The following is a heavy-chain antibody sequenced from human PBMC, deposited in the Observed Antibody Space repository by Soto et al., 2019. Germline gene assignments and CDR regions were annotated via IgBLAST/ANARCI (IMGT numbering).Heavy chain of an antibody. V-gene: IGHV3-72*01. D-gene: IGHD3-10*01. CDR3: ATWDMFRGDYGPD. J-gene: IGHJ4*02. Sequence: LRLSCAASGFTFSDPYMDWFRQAPGKGLEWVGRVRNKANSYTTEYAASVKGRFTISRDDSKNSLYLQMNSLKTEDTAVYYCATWDMFRGDYGPDWGQGTLVTVSS. CDR2: VRNKANSYTT. CDR1: GFTFSDPY.